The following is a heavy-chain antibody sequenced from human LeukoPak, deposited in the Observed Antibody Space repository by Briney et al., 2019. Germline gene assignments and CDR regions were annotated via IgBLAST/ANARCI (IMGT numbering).Heavy chain of an antibody. CDR2: ISAYNGNT. CDR3: ARGPFVVPAASCYYYYMDV. V-gene: IGHV1-18*01. D-gene: IGHD2-2*01. Sequence: GASVKVSCKASGYTFTSYGISWVRQAPGQGLEWMGWISAYNGNTNYAQKLQGRVTMTTDTSTSTAYMELRSLRSDDTAVYYCARGPFVVPAASCYYYYMDVWGKGTTVTVSS. CDR1: GYTFTSYG. J-gene: IGHJ6*03.